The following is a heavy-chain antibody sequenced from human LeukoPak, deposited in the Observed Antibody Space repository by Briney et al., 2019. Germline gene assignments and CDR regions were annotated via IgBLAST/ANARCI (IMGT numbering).Heavy chain of an antibody. CDR1: GSSISSYY. J-gene: IGHJ4*02. Sequence: SETLSLTCTVSGSSISSYYWSWIRQPPGKGLEWIGYIYDSGNTIYSPSLKSRVTISVDTSKNQFSLKLSSVTAADTAVYYCAGRYYDILTGYYGADYWGQGTLVTVPS. CDR3: AGRYYDILTGYYGADY. CDR2: IYDSGNT. V-gene: IGHV4-59*01. D-gene: IGHD3-9*01.